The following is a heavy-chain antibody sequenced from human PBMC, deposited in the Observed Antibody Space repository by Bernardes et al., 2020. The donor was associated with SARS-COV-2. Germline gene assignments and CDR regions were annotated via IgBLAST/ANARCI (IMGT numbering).Heavy chain of an antibody. Sequence: GGSLRLSCEASGFTFNNFGMHWVRQAPGKGLEWVAVISYEGSIQHYADSVKGRFTISRDSSKNTVYLQMNTLRPEDTAVYYCAKLRSVLWIHPYYNAMDAWGQGTLLTVSS. CDR2: ISYEGSIQ. J-gene: IGHJ5*02. D-gene: IGHD3-10*01. V-gene: IGHV3-30*18. CDR1: GFTFNNFG. CDR3: AKLRSVLWIHPYYNAMDA.